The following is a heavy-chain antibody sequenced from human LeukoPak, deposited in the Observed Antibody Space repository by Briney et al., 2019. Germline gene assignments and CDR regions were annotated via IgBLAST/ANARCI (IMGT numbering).Heavy chain of an antibody. J-gene: IGHJ4*02. Sequence: GGSLRLSCAASGFTLSSYEMNWVRQAPGKGLEWVSYISSSGSTIYYADSVKGRFTISRDNAKNSLYLQMNSLRAEDTAVYYCARVFGITMVRGVIIPPVDYWGQGTLVTVSS. D-gene: IGHD3-10*01. CDR2: ISSSGSTI. CDR3: ARVFGITMVRGVIIPPVDY. V-gene: IGHV3-48*03. CDR1: GFTLSSYE.